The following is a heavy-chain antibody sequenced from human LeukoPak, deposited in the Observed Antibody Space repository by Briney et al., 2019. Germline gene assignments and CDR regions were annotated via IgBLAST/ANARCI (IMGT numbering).Heavy chain of an antibody. V-gene: IGHV4-30-2*01. J-gene: IGHJ3*02. CDR2: IYHSGST. Sequence: SQTLSLTCAVSGGSISSGGYSWSWIRQPPGKGLEWIGYIYHSGSTYYNPSLKSRVTISVDRSKNQFSLKLSSVTAADTAVYYCARAYTAYDAFDIWGQGTMVTVSS. CDR3: ARAYTAYDAFDI. CDR1: GGSISSGGYS. D-gene: IGHD5-18*01.